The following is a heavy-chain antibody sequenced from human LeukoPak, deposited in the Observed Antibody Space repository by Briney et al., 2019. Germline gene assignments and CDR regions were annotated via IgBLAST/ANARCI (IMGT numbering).Heavy chain of an antibody. D-gene: IGHD3-10*01. J-gene: IGHJ4*02. Sequence: GASVKVSCKASGYTFTGYYMHWVRQAPGQGLEWMGWINPNSGGTNYAQKFHGRVTMTRDTSISTAYMELSRLRSDDTGVYYCARVLLWFGELLWGALDYWGQGTLVTVSS. CDR2: INPNSGGT. CDR3: ARVLLWFGELLWGALDY. CDR1: GYTFTGYY. V-gene: IGHV1-2*02.